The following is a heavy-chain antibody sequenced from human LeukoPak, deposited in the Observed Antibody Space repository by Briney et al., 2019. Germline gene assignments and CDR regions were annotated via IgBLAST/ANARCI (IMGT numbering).Heavy chain of an antibody. D-gene: IGHD2-15*01. J-gene: IGHJ3*02. Sequence: ASAKVSCKASGYTFTSYDINWVRQATGQRLEWMGWKNPNSGNTGYAQKFQGRVTMTRNTSISTAYMELSSLRSEDTAVYYCARTKLDIVVVVAAKIDAFDIWGQGTMVTVSS. CDR2: KNPNSGNT. CDR1: GYTFTSYD. CDR3: ARTKLDIVVVVAAKIDAFDI. V-gene: IGHV1-8*01.